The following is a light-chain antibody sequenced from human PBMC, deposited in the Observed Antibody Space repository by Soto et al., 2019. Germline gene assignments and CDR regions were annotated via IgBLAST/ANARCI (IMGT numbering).Light chain of an antibody. J-gene: IGLJ1*01. V-gene: IGLV2-8*01. Sequence: QSALTQPPSASGFPGQSVTISCTGTSSDVGYYDYVSWYQQHPDKAPKLVIYEVTKRPSGVPDRVSASKSGNTASLTISGLQAEDEADYYCSSYTSSSTYVFGTGTKVTVL. CDR3: SSYTSSSTYV. CDR1: SSDVGYYDY. CDR2: EVT.